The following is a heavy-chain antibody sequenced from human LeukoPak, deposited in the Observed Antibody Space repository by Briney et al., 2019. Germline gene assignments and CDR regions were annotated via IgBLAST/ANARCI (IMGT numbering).Heavy chain of an antibody. CDR3: ARDRSGYSSGWYDLGGAFDI. D-gene: IGHD6-19*01. CDR2: IYYSGST. J-gene: IGHJ3*02. Sequence: SETLSLTCTVSARSISSYYWSWIRQPPGKGLGWIGYIYYSGSTNYHPSLKSRVTISVDASKNQFSLKLISVTAADTAVYYCARDRSGYSSGWYDLGGAFDIWGQGTMVTVSS. V-gene: IGHV4-59*01. CDR1: ARSISSYY.